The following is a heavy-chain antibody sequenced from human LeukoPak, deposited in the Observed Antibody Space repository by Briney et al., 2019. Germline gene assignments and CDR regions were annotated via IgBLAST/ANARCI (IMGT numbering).Heavy chain of an antibody. CDR1: GGSISSYY. CDR3: ARGKGYYFDY. D-gene: IGHD6-13*01. CDR2: IYYSGST. V-gene: IGHV4-59*01. J-gene: IGHJ4*02. Sequence: SETLSLTCTVPGGSISSYYWSWIRQPPGKGLEWIGCIYYSGSTNYNPSLKSRVTISVDTSKNQFSLKLSSVTAADTAVYYCARGKGYYFDYWGQGTLVTVSS.